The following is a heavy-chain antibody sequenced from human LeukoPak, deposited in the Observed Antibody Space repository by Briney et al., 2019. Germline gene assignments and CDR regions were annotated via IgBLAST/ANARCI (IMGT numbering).Heavy chain of an antibody. Sequence: GGSLRLVCAASGFTFSSYGMHWVRQAPGKGLEWVAFIRYDGSNKYYADSVKGRFTISRDNSKNTLYLQMNSLRAEDTAVYYCAKDPGGSSILDYYFYMDVWGKGTTVTVSS. CDR3: AKDPGGSSILDYYFYMDV. D-gene: IGHD3-10*01. CDR2: IRYDGSNK. J-gene: IGHJ6*03. CDR1: GFTFSSYG. V-gene: IGHV3-30*02.